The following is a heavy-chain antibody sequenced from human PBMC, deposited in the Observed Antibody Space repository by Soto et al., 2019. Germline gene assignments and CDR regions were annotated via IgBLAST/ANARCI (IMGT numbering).Heavy chain of an antibody. CDR1: GGSISSSSYY. CDR3: ARQDYDILTGYRDNAMDV. Sequence: SETLSLTCTVSGGSISSSSYYWGWIRQPPGKGLEWIGSIYYSGSTYYNPSLKSRVTISVDTSKNQFSLKLSSVTAADTAVYYCARQDYDILTGYRDNAMDVWGKGTTVTVSS. V-gene: IGHV4-39*01. D-gene: IGHD3-9*01. J-gene: IGHJ6*04. CDR2: IYYSGST.